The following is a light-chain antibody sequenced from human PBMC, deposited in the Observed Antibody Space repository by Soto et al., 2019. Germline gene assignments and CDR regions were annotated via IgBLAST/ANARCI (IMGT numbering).Light chain of an antibody. J-gene: IGLJ1*01. CDR2: DVI. V-gene: IGLV2-11*01. Sequence: QSVLTQPRSVSGSPGQSVTISCTGTSSDIGGYNYVSWYQQHPGKAPKLMIYDVIKQPSGVPDRFSGSKSGNTASLTISGLQADDEADYYCSSYTSSSPLFGTVSKVPVL. CDR3: SSYTSSSPL. CDR1: SSDIGGYNY.